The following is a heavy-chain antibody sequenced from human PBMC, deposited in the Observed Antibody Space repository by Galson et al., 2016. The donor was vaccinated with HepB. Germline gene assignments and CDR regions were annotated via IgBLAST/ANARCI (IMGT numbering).Heavy chain of an antibody. D-gene: IGHD2-21*02. Sequence: SVKVSCKASGGTFSSSAISWVRQAPGQGLEWMGGIIPIFGTANYAQQFHGRVTLTADESTSTAYMELSSLRPEDTAVYYCARVLGLTANPNWYFDRCFRGIRVTVSS. J-gene: IGHJ2*01. CDR3: ARVLGLTANPNWYFDR. V-gene: IGHV1-69*13. CDR2: IIPIFGTA. CDR1: GGTFSSSA.